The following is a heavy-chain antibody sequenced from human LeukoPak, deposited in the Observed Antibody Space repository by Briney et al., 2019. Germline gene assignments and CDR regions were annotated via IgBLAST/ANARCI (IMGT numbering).Heavy chain of an antibody. CDR1: GGSISSYY. Sequence: SETLSLTCTVSGGSISSYYWSWIRQPPGKGLEWIGYIYYSGSTNYNPSLKSRVTISVDTSKNQFSLKLSSVTAADTAVYYCARADLYSNFDWFDPWGQGTLVTVSS. V-gene: IGHV4-59*01. D-gene: IGHD4-11*01. J-gene: IGHJ5*02. CDR3: ARADLYSNFDWFDP. CDR2: IYYSGST.